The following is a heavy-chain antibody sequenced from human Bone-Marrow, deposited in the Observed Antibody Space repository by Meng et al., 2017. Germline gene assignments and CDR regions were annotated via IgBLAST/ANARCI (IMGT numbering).Heavy chain of an antibody. CDR2: INPKSGGT. D-gene: IGHD4-23*01. CDR1: GYTFTGYY. Sequence: ASAKVSCKASGYTFTGYYMHWVRQAPGQGLEWMGWINPKSGGTNYAQKSQGRVTMIRNTSISTAYMELSRLRSDDTAVYYCARDVVRGVVTSGCWGQGTLVTV. CDR3: ARDVVRGVVTSGC. V-gene: IGHV1-2*02. J-gene: IGHJ4*02.